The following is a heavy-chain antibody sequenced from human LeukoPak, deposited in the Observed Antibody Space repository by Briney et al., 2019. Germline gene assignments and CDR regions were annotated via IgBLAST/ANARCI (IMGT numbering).Heavy chain of an antibody. V-gene: IGHV3-21*01. Sequence: GGSPRLSCAASGFTLSSYSMNWVRQAPGKGLEWVSSISSSSSYIYYADSVKGRPTISRDNAKNSLYLQMNSLRAEDTAVYYCAREMEWFYFDYWGRGTLVTVSS. CDR3: AREMEWFYFDY. CDR1: GFTLSSYS. D-gene: IGHD3-3*01. J-gene: IGHJ4*02. CDR2: ISSSSSYI.